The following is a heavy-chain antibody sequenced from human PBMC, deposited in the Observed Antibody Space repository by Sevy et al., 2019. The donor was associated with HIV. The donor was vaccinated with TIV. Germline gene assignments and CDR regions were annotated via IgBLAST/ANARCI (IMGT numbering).Heavy chain of an antibody. Sequence: GGSLRLSCAASGFTFSSYAMNWVRQAPGKGLEWVSSISSSSSHIYAADSLKGRFTISRDNAKKSLFLQMNSLRAEDTAIYYCARVAADDTDFCYYGMDVWGQGTTVTVSS. J-gene: IGHJ6*02. CDR2: ISSSSSHI. CDR3: ARVAADDTDFCYYGMDV. CDR1: GFTFSSYA. D-gene: IGHD6-13*01. V-gene: IGHV3-21*01.